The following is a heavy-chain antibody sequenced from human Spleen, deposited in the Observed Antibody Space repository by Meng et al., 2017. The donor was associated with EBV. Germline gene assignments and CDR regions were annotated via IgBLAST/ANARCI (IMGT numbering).Heavy chain of an antibody. CDR3: SRDLAGPFDD. CDR1: GFTFSTFW. J-gene: IGHJ4*02. CDR2: INENGGIT. V-gene: IGHV3-74*01. Sequence: EVRLVESGVALVQPGGSLRLSCAVSGFTFSTFWMHWVRQVPGKGLVWIARINENGGITTYADSVKGRFTISRDNSRNTLFLQMNSLRAEDTAVYFCSRDLAGPFDDWGQGTLVTVSS.